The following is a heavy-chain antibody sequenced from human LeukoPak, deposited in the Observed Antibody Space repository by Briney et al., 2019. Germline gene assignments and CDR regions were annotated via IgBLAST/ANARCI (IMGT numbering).Heavy chain of an antibody. J-gene: IGHJ6*02. CDR1: GYTFTSYD. D-gene: IGHD3-3*01. V-gene: IGHV1-8*01. CDR3: ARGPQYYDFWSGYFSASREDGMDV. Sequence: ASVTVSCKASGYTFTSYDINWVRQAAGQGLEWMGWMNPNSGNTDYAQKFQGRVTMTRNTSISTAYMELSSLRSEDTAVYYCARGPQYYDFWSGYFSASREDGMDVWGQGTTVTVSS. CDR2: MNPNSGNT.